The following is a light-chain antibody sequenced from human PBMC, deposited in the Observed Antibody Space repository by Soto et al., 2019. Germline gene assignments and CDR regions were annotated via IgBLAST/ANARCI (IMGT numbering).Light chain of an antibody. Sequence: DIQMTQSPSSLSASVGDRVTITCRASQGIGSYLNWYQQAPGRAPKFLISAASSLQSGVPSRFSGSGSGTDFSLTISSLQPEDFATYFCQQSYYTPLTCGGGTKVDI. J-gene: IGKJ4*01. CDR3: QQSYYTPLT. CDR2: AAS. CDR1: QGIGSY. V-gene: IGKV1-39*01.